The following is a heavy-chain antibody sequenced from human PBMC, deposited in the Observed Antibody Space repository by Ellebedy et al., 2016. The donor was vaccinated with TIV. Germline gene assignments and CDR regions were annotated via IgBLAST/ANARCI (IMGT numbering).Heavy chain of an antibody. Sequence: GGSLRLSCAASGSTLSRYWMAWFRQAPGKGLEWVASIKQDGSQIQHVDSVKGRFTISRDNAKNSLYLQMNNLRAEDTAVYYCAGGSGWLCDQWGQGTLVTVSS. J-gene: IGHJ4*02. D-gene: IGHD6-19*01. V-gene: IGHV3-7*01. CDR2: IKQDGSQI. CDR1: GSTLSRYW. CDR3: AGGSGWLCDQ.